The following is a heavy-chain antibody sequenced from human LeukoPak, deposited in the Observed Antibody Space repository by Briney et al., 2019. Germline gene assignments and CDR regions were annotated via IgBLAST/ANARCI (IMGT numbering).Heavy chain of an antibody. J-gene: IGHJ5*02. CDR1: GFTFSSYS. V-gene: IGHV3-48*04. D-gene: IGHD3-10*01. CDR3: ARLGGSGSYSWFDP. Sequence: GGSPRLSCAASGFTFSSYSMNWVRQAPGKGLEWVSYISSSGSTIYYADSVKGRFTISRDNAKNSLYLQMNSLRAEDTAVYYCARLGGSGSYSWFDPWGQGTLVTVSS. CDR2: ISSSGSTI.